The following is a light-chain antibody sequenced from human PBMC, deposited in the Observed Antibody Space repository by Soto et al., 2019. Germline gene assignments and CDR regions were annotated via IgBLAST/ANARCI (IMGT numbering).Light chain of an antibody. J-gene: IGKJ2*01. CDR2: DAF. CDR3: QQYDKFPYT. CDR1: QDIRNY. Sequence: DIQMTQSPSTLSGSVGDRVTITCRATQDIRNYLNWYQQKPGKVPKVLIYDAFNLQTGVSSRFSGSGSGTDFTFTISSLQPEDIATYYCQQYDKFPYTFGQGTKVDIK. V-gene: IGKV1-33*01.